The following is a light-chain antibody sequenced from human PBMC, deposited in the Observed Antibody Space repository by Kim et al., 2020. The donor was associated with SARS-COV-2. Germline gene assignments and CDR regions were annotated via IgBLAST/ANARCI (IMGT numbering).Light chain of an antibody. J-gene: IGKJ2*01. V-gene: IGKV3-20*01. Sequence: SWSPGDSPTLSCRASESVSSCHFAWYQQRPGQAPRLLINAVSNRATGIPDRFIGSGSGTDFTLTISRLEPEDFAVYYCQQYDGAYTFGQGTKLEI. CDR1: ESVSSCH. CDR2: AVS. CDR3: QQYDGAYT.